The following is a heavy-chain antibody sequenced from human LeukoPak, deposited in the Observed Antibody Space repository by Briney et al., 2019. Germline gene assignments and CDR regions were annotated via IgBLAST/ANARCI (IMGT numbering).Heavy chain of an antibody. CDR1: GFTFSSYA. Sequence: PGRSLRLSCAASGFTFSSYAMHWVRQAPGKGLEWVAVISYDGSNKYYADSVKGRFTISRDNSKNTLYLQMNSLRAEDTAVYYCAGFLGMDVWGQGTTVTVSS. D-gene: IGHD3-16*01. CDR2: ISYDGSNK. CDR3: AGFLGMDV. J-gene: IGHJ6*02. V-gene: IGHV3-30-3*01.